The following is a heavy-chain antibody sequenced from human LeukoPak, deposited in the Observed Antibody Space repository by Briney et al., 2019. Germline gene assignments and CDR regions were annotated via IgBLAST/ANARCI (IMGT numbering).Heavy chain of an antibody. CDR1: GFSVSSNY. CDR3: ASPSEYSDYGWPLFDY. Sequence: GGSLRLSCAASGFSVSSNYMSWVRQAPGKGLEWVSVIYTSGSTYYADSVRGRFTISRDNSKNTLYLQMNSLRAEDTAVYYCASPSEYSDYGWPLFDYWGQGTLVTVSS. J-gene: IGHJ4*02. V-gene: IGHV3-53*01. D-gene: IGHD5-12*01. CDR2: IYTSGST.